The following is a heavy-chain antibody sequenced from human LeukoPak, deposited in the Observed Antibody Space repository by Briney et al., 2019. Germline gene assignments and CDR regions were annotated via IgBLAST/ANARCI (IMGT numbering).Heavy chain of an antibody. Sequence: PGGSLRLSCAASGFTFSSYAMHWVRQAPGKGLEWVAVISYDGSNKYYADSVKGRFTISRDNSKNTLYLQMNSLRSEDTAVYYCASLSDGYWGQGTLVTVSS. CDR3: ASLSDGY. CDR1: GFTFSSYA. D-gene: IGHD2-21*01. J-gene: IGHJ4*01. V-gene: IGHV3-30-3*01. CDR2: ISYDGSNK.